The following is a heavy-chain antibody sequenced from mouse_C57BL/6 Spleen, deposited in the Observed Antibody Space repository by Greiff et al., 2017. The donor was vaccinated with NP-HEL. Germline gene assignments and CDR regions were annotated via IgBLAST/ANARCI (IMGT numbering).Heavy chain of an antibody. CDR3: TRVGYGTPFAY. CDR2: ISSGGDYI. CDR1: GFTFSSYA. V-gene: IGHV5-9-1*02. D-gene: IGHD2-1*01. Sequence: EVKLQESGEGLVKPGGSLKLSCAASGFTFSSYAMSWVRQTPEKRLEWVAYISSGGDYIYYADTVKGRFTISRDNARNTLYLQMSSLKSEDTAMYYCTRVGYGTPFAYWGQGTLVTVSA. J-gene: IGHJ3*01.